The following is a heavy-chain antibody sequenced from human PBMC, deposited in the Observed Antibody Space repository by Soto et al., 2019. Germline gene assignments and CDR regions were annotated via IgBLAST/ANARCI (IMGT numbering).Heavy chain of an antibody. CDR1: GYTFTGYY. J-gene: IGHJ6*02. Sequence: GASVKVSCKASGYTFTGYYMQWVRQAPGQGLEWMGWINPNSGGTNYAQKFQGRVTMTRDTSISTAYMELSRLRSDDTAVYYCARELYITGTPNPHGMDVWGQGTTVTVSS. D-gene: IGHD1-20*01. CDR3: ARELYITGTPNPHGMDV. V-gene: IGHV1-2*02. CDR2: INPNSGGT.